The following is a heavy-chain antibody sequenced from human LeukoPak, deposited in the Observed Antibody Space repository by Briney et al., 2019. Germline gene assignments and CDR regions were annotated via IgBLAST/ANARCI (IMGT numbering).Heavy chain of an antibody. CDR3: AKDLDFWSGYYLDY. CDR1: GFPFSSYA. Sequence: GGSLRLSCTAYGFPFSSYAMSWVRQAPGKGLEWVSAISGSGGSTYYADSVKGRFTISRDNSKNTLYLQMNSLRAEDTAVYYCAKDLDFWSGYYLDYWGQGTLVTVSS. D-gene: IGHD3-3*01. V-gene: IGHV3-23*01. CDR2: ISGSGGST. J-gene: IGHJ4*02.